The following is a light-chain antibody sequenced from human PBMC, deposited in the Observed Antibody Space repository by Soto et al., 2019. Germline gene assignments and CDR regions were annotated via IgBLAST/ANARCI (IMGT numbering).Light chain of an antibody. CDR2: WAS. J-gene: IGKJ1*01. CDR1: QSVLYSSNNKNY. CDR3: QQYYDNPWT. Sequence: DIVMTQSPDSLAVSLGERATINCKSSQSVLYSSNNKNYLAWYQQKPGQPPKLLIYWASTRESGVPDRFSGSGSETDFTLTISSLQAEDVAVYYCQQYYDNPWTLGHGTKVEIK. V-gene: IGKV4-1*01.